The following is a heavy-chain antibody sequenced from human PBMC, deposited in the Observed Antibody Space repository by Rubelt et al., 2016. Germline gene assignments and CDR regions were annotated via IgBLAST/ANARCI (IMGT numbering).Heavy chain of an antibody. Sequence: QVQLQESGPGLVKPSATLSLTCSVSGGSFSTISWSWVRQPPGKGLECIGYIYYGGRTNYSPSLKSRVTISVDASNNQFYLKLSSVTAAETAVYYGARGGYGSQEATDPLDIWGLGTMVTVSS. CDR1: GGSFSTIS. CDR2: IYYGGRT. J-gene: IGHJ3*02. CDR3: ARGGYGSQEATDPLDI. V-gene: IGHV4-59*01. D-gene: IGHD5-12*01.